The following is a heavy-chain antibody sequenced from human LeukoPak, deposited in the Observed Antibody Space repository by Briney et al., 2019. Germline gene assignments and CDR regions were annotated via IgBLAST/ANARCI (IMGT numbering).Heavy chain of an antibody. V-gene: IGHV1-8*01. CDR1: GYTFTSYD. Sequence: ASVKVSCKASGYTFTSYDINWVRQATGQGLEWMGWMNPNSGNTGYAQKFQGRVTMTRNTSISTAYMELSSLRSEDTAVYYSARGDRNILTGYYKDDYWGQGTLVTVSS. J-gene: IGHJ4*02. D-gene: IGHD3-9*01. CDR3: ARGDRNILTGYYKDDY. CDR2: MNPNSGNT.